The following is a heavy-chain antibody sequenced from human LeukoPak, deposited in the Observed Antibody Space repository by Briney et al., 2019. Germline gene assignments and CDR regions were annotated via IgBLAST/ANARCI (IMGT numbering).Heavy chain of an antibody. CDR2: IYPGDSET. CDR1: GYGFSGYW. Sequence: GESLNISCKGSGYGFSGYWLGWVRQMPGKDLEWVGIIYPGDSETTYSPSFQGQVTISVDKSISTAYLQWSSLKASDTAMYYCARSLEVGNRSGRRWYFDFWGQGTLVTVSS. V-gene: IGHV5-51*01. D-gene: IGHD6-19*01. CDR3: ARSLEVGNRSGRRWYFDF. J-gene: IGHJ4*02.